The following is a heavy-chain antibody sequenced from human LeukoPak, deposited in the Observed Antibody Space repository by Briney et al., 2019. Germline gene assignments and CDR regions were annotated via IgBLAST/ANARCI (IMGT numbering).Heavy chain of an antibody. CDR3: ARWAGGGFDY. CDR1: GFTFSDYW. CDR2: IKQDGSEE. Sequence: GGSLRLSCAASGFTFSDYWMIWVRQTPEKGLEWVANIKQDGSEEYYVDSVNGRFTISRDNAKNSLFLQMNSLSAEDTAVYYCARWAGGGFDYWGQGTLVTVSS. V-gene: IGHV3-7*01. J-gene: IGHJ4*02. D-gene: IGHD4-23*01.